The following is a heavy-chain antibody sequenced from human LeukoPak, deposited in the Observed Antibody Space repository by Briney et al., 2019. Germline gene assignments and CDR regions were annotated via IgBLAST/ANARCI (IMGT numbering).Heavy chain of an antibody. V-gene: IGHV1-18*01. CDR3: ARDPYAHSSTIEYGHFQH. Sequence: GASVKVSCKASGYTFTSYGISWVRQAPEQGLEWMGWISAYNGNANYAQKLQGRVTMTTDTSTSTAYMELRSLRSDDTAVYYCARDPYAHSSTIEYGHFQHWGQGTLVTVSS. D-gene: IGHD2-2*01. J-gene: IGHJ1*01. CDR2: ISAYNGNA. CDR1: GYTFTSYG.